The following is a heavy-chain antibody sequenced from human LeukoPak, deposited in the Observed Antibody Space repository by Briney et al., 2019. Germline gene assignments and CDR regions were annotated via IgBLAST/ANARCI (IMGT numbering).Heavy chain of an antibody. D-gene: IGHD1-14*01. V-gene: IGHV3-9*01. CDR1: GFTFDDYA. J-gene: IGHJ3*02. CDR2: ISWNSGSI. Sequence: GRSLRLSCAASGFTFDDYAMHWVRQAPGKGLEWVSGISWNSGSIGYADSVKGRFTISGDNAKNSLYLQMNSLRAEDTALYYCARHRDSWRDAFDIWGQGTMVTVSS. CDR3: ARHRDSWRDAFDI.